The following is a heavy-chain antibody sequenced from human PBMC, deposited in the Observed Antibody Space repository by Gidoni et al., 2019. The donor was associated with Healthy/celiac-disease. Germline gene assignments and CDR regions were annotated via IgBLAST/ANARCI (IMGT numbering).Heavy chain of an antibody. Sequence: EVQLVESGGGLVKPGGALRLSGAASGFTFSSYSMNWVRQAPGKGLEWFSSISSSSSYIYYADSVKGRFTISRDNAKNSLYLQMNSLRAEDTAVYYCARLTGDAFADAFYIWGQGTMVTVSS. CDR3: ARLTGDAFADAFYI. D-gene: IGHD7-27*01. J-gene: IGHJ3*02. CDR2: ISSSSSYI. CDR1: GFTFSSYS. V-gene: IGHV3-21*01.